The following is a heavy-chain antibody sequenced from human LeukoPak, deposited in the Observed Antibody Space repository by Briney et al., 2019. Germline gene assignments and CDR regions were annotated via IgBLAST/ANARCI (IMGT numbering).Heavy chain of an antibody. V-gene: IGHV1-69*05. J-gene: IGHJ5*02. CDR1: GGTFSSYA. CDR3: AREGYSGYDVRNNWFDP. CDR2: IIPIFGTA. D-gene: IGHD5-12*01. Sequence: ASVKVSCKASGGTFSSYAISWVRQAPGQGLEWMGGIIPIFGTANYAQKFQGRVTITTDESTSTAYMELSSLRSEDTAVYYCAREGYSGYDVRNNWFDPWGQGTLVSVSS.